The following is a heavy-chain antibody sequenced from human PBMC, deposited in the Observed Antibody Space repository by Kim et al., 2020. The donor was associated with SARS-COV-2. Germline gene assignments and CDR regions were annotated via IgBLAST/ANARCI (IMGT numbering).Heavy chain of an antibody. Sequence: QKFQGRVTITADDSTSPAYMELSSLRTEDTAVYYCATKYCSSTSCYTYDYWGQGTLVTVSS. CDR3: ATKYCSSTSCYTYDY. J-gene: IGHJ4*02. D-gene: IGHD2-2*02. V-gene: IGHV1-69*01.